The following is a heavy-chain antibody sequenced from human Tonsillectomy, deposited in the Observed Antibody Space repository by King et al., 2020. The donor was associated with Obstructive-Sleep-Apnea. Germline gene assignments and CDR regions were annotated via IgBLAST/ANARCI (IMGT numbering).Heavy chain of an antibody. CDR2: ISSAGLNI. J-gene: IGHJ4*02. V-gene: IGHV3-48*04. CDR3: VRGMNYDLWSGYPNFDS. D-gene: IGHD3-3*01. Sequence: VQLVESGGGLVQPGGSLRLSCAASGFTFNDYSMNWVRQAPGKGLVWVSYISSAGLNIYYTDSVKGRFTISRDNAKNSLFLQMNSLRAEDTAVYFCVRGMNYDLWSGYPNFDSWGQGTLVTVSS. CDR1: GFTFNDYS.